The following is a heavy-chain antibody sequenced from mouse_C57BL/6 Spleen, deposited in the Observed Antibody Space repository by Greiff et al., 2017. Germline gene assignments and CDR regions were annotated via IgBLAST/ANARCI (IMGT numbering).Heavy chain of an antibody. CDR2: IYPYNGVS. CDR1: GYSFTGYH. CDR3: ASVRDSSDHYAMDY. V-gene: IGHV1-31*01. Sequence: VQLQQSGPELVKPGASVKISCKASGYSFTGYHMHWVKQSHGNILDWIGYIYPYNGVSSYNQKFKGKATLTVDNSSSTAYMELRSLTSEDSAVYYCASVRDSSDHYAMDYWGQGTSVTVSS. J-gene: IGHJ4*01. D-gene: IGHD3-2*02.